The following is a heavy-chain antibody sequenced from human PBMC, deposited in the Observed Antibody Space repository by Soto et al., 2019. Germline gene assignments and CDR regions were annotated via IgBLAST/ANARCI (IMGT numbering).Heavy chain of an antibody. CDR1: GFTFSSYG. Sequence: GGSLRLSCAASGFTFSSYGMHWVRQAPGKGLEWVAVISYDGSNKYYADSVKGRFTISRDNSKNTLYLQMNSLRAEDTAVYYCAKVFAGNERFLEWLSQWGDAFDIWGQGTMVTVSS. D-gene: IGHD3-3*01. V-gene: IGHV3-30*18. CDR3: AKVFAGNERFLEWLSQWGDAFDI. CDR2: ISYDGSNK. J-gene: IGHJ3*02.